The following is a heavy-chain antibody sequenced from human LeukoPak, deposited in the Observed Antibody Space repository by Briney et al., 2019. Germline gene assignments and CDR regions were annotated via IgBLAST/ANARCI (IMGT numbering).Heavy chain of an antibody. CDR3: ARDPTAYCGGDCYWGPFDY. D-gene: IGHD2-21*02. Sequence: ASVTVSCKASGGTFSSYAISWVRQAPGQGLEWMGGIIPIFGTANYAQKFQGRVTITTDESTSTAYMELSSLRSEDTAVYYCARDPTAYCGGDCYWGPFDYWGQGTLVTVSS. CDR1: GGTFSSYA. CDR2: IIPIFGTA. V-gene: IGHV1-69*05. J-gene: IGHJ4*02.